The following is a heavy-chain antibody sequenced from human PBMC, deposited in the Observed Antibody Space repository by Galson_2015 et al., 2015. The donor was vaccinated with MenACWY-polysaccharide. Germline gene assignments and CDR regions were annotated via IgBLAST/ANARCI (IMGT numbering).Heavy chain of an antibody. V-gene: IGHV3-33*01. D-gene: IGHD3-10*02. CDR3: AREGSRIVFHAFDI. J-gene: IGHJ3*02. Sequence: SLRLSCAASGSKFRGSGMHWVRQAPGKGLEWVAVIQYDGSQKQYTDSVRGRFSISRDNSKNTLYLEMNSLRAVDTALYYCAREGSRIVFHAFDIWGQGTMVIVSS. CDR1: GSKFRGSG. CDR2: IQYDGSQK.